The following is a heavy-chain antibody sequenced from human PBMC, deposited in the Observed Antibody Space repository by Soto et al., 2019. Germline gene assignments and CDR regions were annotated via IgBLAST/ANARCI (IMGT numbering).Heavy chain of an antibody. CDR1: GGSIIPYY. CDR2: IYYTGST. CDR3: ARVGGYYDLLDP. V-gene: IGHV4-59*08. Sequence: SETLSLTCTVSGGSIIPYYWSWILQPPWKRLEWIGYIYYTGSTTYNPSLKSRVTISVDTSKNQFSLKVSSVIAADTAVYYWARVGGYYDLLDPWGQGTLVTVSS. J-gene: IGHJ5*02. D-gene: IGHD3-22*01.